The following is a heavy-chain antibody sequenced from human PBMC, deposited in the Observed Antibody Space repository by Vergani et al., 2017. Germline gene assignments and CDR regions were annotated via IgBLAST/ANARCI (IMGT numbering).Heavy chain of an antibody. CDR3: ARVVSYGYYFDY. V-gene: IGHV3-53*02. J-gene: IGHJ4*02. CDR1: GFTVSSNY. D-gene: IGHD5-18*01. CDR2: IYSGGST. Sequence: EVQLVETGGGLIQPGGSLRLSCAASGFTVSSNYMSWVRQAPGKGLEWVSVIYSGGSTYYADSVKGRFTISRDNSKNTLYLQMNSLRAEVTAVYYCARVVSYGYYFDYWGQGTLVTVSS.